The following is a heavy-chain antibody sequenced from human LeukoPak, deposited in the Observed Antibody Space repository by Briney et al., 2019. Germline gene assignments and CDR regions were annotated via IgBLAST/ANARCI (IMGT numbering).Heavy chain of an antibody. CDR2: IIPIFGTA. Sequence: SVKVSYEASGGTFSSYAISWVRQAPGQGLEWMGGIIPIFGTANYAQKFQGRVTITADESTSTAYMELSSLRSEDTAVYYCARDRLMTTFQYFDYWGQGTLVTVSS. D-gene: IGHD4-11*01. CDR1: GGTFSSYA. CDR3: ARDRLMTTFQYFDY. J-gene: IGHJ4*02. V-gene: IGHV1-69*13.